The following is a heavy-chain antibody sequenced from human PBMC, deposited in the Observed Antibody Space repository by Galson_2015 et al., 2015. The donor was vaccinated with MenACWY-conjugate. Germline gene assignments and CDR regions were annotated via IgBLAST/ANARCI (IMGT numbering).Heavy chain of an antibody. D-gene: IGHD4-17*01. Sequence: SVKVSCKASGGAFINFAVTWVRQAPGQGLEWVGRIDPFNGIASYAQRFQARVTITADKTTNTAYMEVSSLRSEDTAVYYCATDYGDYIPMSTINYGFD. J-gene: IGHJ6*01. V-gene: IGHV1-69*04. CDR3: ATDYGDYIPMSTINYGFD. CDR2: IDPFNGIA. CDR1: GGAFINFA.